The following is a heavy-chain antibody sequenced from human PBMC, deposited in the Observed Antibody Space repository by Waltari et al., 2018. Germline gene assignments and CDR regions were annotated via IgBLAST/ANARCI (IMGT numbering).Heavy chain of an antibody. CDR1: GGSFSGYY. CDR3: ARHGRIRAVALIEY. D-gene: IGHD3-22*01. J-gene: IGHJ4*02. Sequence: QVQLQQWGAGVMKPSETLSLTCAGYGGSFSGYYWTWIRQPPGKGLEWIGEINDSGNTNYISSLKTRLSISIDTSKNQFSLKLTSVTAADTAMYYCARHGRIRAVALIEYWGPGTLVTVSS. CDR2: INDSGNT. V-gene: IGHV4-34*01.